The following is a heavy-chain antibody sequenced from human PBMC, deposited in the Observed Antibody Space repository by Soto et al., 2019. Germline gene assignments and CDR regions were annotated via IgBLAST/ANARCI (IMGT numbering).Heavy chain of an antibody. J-gene: IGHJ4*02. V-gene: IGHV1-69*13. D-gene: IGHD3-22*01. Sequence: ASVKVSCKASGGLFSSYPISWVRQVPGQGLEWMGGIIPVFQTAYYTQRFQGRVTITPDESTNTAYMELSSLRSEDTAIYYCARGGSGYTWFNEFWGQGTLVTVSS. CDR2: IIPVFQTA. CDR3: ARGGSGYTWFNEF. CDR1: GGLFSSYP.